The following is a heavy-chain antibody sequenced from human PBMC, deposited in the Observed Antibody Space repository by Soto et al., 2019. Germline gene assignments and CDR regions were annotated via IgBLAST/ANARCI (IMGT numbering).Heavy chain of an antibody. CDR3: ARVSGGLALGFDY. Sequence: SETLSLTCTVSGGSISSYYWSWIRQPPGKGLEWIGYIYYSGSTNYNPSLKSRVTISVDTSKNQSSLKLSSVTAADTAVYYCARVSGGLALGFDYWGQGTLVTVSS. CDR1: GGSISSYY. J-gene: IGHJ4*02. V-gene: IGHV4-59*01. D-gene: IGHD6-19*01. CDR2: IYYSGST.